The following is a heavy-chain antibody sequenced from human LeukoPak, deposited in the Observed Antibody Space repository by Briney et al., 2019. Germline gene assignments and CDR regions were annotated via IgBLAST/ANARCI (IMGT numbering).Heavy chain of an antibody. CDR2: INPNNDDP. CDR1: GYTFTCYD. V-gene: IGHV1-2*02. Sequence: GASVKVSCKASGYTFTCYDMHWVRQAPVQGLEWMGCINPNNDDPHYAQKFQGRVTMTRDTSISRAYMELRSLRSDDTDFYYCTRDASRTHFDSWGQGTLVTVSS. J-gene: IGHJ4*02. CDR3: TRDASRTHFDS. D-gene: IGHD6-13*01.